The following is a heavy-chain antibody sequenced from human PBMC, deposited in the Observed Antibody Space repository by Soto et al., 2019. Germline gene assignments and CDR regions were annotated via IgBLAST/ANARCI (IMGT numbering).Heavy chain of an antibody. V-gene: IGHV3-30-3*01. J-gene: IGHJ4*02. CDR1: GFTFSSYA. Sequence: GGSLRLSCTASGFTFSSYAMHWVRQAPGKGLEWVAVISYDGSNKYYADSVKGRFTISRDNSKNTMYLQMNSLRVEDTAVYYCAMPYSSGWYGALDYWGQGTLVTVSS. CDR3: AMPYSSGWYGALDY. D-gene: IGHD6-19*01. CDR2: ISYDGSNK.